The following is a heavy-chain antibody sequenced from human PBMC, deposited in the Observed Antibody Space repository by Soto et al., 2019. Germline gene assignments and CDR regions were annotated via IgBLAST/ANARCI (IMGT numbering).Heavy chain of an antibody. CDR3: ARATGIGAAVRRVYYFDY. CDR2: INSDGSST. CDR1: GFTFSSYW. J-gene: IGHJ4*02. V-gene: IGHV3-74*01. D-gene: IGHD6-13*01. Sequence: EVQLVESGGGLVQPGGSLRLSCAASGFTFSSYWMHWVRQAPGKGLVWVSRINSDGSSTSYADSVKGRFTISRDNAKNTLYLQMNSLRAEDTAVYYCARATGIGAAVRRVYYFDYWGQGTLVTVSS.